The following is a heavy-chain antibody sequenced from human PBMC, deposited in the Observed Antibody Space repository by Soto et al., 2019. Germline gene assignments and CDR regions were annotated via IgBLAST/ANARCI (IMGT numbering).Heavy chain of an antibody. CDR1: GFTFSSYA. CDR3: AKLPAHHSSGYYRFDY. Sequence: PGGSLRLSCAASGFTFSSYAMSWVRQAPGKGLEWVSAISGSGSSTYYADSVKGRFTISRDNSKNTLYLQMNSLRAEDTAVYYCAKLPAHHSSGYYRFDYWGQGTLVTVSS. D-gene: IGHD3-22*01. V-gene: IGHV3-23*01. J-gene: IGHJ4*02. CDR2: ISGSGSST.